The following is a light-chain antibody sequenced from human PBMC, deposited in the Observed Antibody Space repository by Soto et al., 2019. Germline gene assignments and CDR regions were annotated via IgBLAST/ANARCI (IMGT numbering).Light chain of an antibody. CDR2: GAS. Sequence: EIVMTQSPVTLSASPGERVTLSCRASQSVNINLAWYQQRPGQAPRVLIYGASNRASGIPDRFSGSGSGTDFTLTISSLEPDDFALYYCQQYKGGPPLTFGGGTRVEIK. V-gene: IGKV3D-15*01. CDR3: QQYKGGPPLT. CDR1: QSVNIN. J-gene: IGKJ4*01.